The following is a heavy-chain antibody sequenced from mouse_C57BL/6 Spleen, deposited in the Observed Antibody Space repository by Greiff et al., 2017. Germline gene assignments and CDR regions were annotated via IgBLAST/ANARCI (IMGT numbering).Heavy chain of an antibody. CDR1: GFTFTDYY. CDR2: IRNKANGYTS. Sequence: EVKLVESGGGLVQPGGSLSLSCAASGFTFTDYYMSWVRQPPGKALEWVGFIRNKANGYTSEYSASVKGRFTISRDNSQSILYLQMNALRAEDIATYYCARELGYYYDMDYWGQGTSVTVSS. J-gene: IGHJ4*01. CDR3: ARELGYYYDMDY. V-gene: IGHV7-3*01. D-gene: IGHD3-1*01.